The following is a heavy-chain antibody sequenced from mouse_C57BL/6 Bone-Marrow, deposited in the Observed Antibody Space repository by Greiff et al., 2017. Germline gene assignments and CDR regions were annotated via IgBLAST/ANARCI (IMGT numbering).Heavy chain of an antibody. V-gene: IGHV14-2*01. D-gene: IGHD1-1*01. CDR1: GFNIKDYY. CDR3: AREDYYGRDYAMDY. CDR2: IDPEDGET. Sequence: VQLQQSGAELVKPGASVKLSCTASGFNIKDYYIHWVKQRTEQGLEWIGRIDPEDGETKYAPKFQDKATITADKSSSTAYMQLSSLTSEDSAVYYCAREDYYGRDYAMDYWGQGTSVTVSS. J-gene: IGHJ4*01.